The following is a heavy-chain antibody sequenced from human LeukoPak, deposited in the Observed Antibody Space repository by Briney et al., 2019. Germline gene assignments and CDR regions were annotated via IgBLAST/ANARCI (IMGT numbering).Heavy chain of an antibody. Sequence: ASETLSLTCTVSGGSISSSSSYRGWIRQPPGKGLEWIGSMYYSGSTYYNPSLKSRVTISVDTSKNQFSLKLSSVTAADTAVHYCVIMPGYWGQGTLVTVSS. CDR2: MYYSGST. CDR3: VIMPGY. D-gene: IGHD2-2*01. CDR1: GGSISSSSSY. J-gene: IGHJ4*02. V-gene: IGHV4-39*01.